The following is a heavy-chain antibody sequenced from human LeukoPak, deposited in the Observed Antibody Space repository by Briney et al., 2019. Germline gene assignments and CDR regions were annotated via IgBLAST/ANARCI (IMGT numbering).Heavy chain of an antibody. Sequence: TSETLSLTCTVSGGSISGSKYYWGWIRQPPGKGLEWIGSIYYSERTYYNPSRKSRVTISVETSKNQFSLKLTSVTAADTAVYYCAREVNNWGRGTMVSVPS. D-gene: IGHD1/OR15-1a*01. V-gene: IGHV4-39*07. J-gene: IGHJ3*01. CDR3: AREVNN. CDR1: GGSISGSKYY. CDR2: IYYSERT.